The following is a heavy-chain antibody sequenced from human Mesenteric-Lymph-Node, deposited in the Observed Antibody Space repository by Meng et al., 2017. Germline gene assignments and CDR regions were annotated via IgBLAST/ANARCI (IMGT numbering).Heavy chain of an antibody. CDR1: GDSISSGDHY. J-gene: IGHJ5*02. V-gene: IGHV4-31*03. D-gene: IGHD3-22*01. CDR3: ARYYYDSSGVTWIDP. CDR2: FYFSGNT. Sequence: VQLQESGPGLVKPSQTLSLTCTVSGDSISSGDHYWSWSRQHPGKGLEWIGYFYFSGNTYYNPSLKSRVSISVDTSKNQFSLRLSSVTAADTAVYYCARYYYDSSGVTWIDPWGQGTLVTVSS.